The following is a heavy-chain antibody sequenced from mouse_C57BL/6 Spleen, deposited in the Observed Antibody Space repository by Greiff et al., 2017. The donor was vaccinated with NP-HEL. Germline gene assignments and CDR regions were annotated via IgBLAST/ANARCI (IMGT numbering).Heavy chain of an antibody. Sequence: VQLQQSGAELVRPGASVKLSCTASGFNIKDYYMHWVKQRPEQGLEWIGRIDPEDGDTEYAPKFPGKATMTADTSSNTAYLQLSSLTSEDTAVYYCTTPSYYSNYEFAYWGQGTLVTVSA. CDR3: TTPSYYSNYEFAY. CDR2: IDPEDGDT. V-gene: IGHV14-1*01. D-gene: IGHD2-5*01. CDR1: GFNIKDYY. J-gene: IGHJ3*01.